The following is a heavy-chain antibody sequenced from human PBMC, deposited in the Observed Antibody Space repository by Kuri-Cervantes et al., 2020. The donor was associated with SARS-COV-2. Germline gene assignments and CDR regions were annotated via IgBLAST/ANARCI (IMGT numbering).Heavy chain of an antibody. Sequence: SVKVSCKASGYTLKTYGLSWVRQAPGQGLEWMGWITPFNGNTKYAQKFQDRVTITRDRSMNTAYMELSSLRSEDTAMYYCARSGPGAISREDGALDIWGQGTMVTVSS. CDR1: GYTLKTYG. D-gene: IGHD4/OR15-4a*01. CDR2: ITPFNGNT. V-gene: IGHV1-45*02. CDR3: ARSGPGAISREDGALDI. J-gene: IGHJ3*02.